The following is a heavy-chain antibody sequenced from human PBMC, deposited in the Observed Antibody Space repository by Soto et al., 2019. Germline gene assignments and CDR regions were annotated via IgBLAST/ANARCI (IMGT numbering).Heavy chain of an antibody. J-gene: IGHJ4*01. V-gene: IGHV3-72*01. CDR1: GFTFSDHY. D-gene: IGHD2-21*02. CDR3: ARASLPVPAPWDF. Sequence: GGSLRLSCAASGFTFSDHYMDWVRQAPGKGLEWVGRSRNKANSYTTEYAASVRGRFIISRDDAKNSLYLQMNSLKIEDTAVYYCARASLPVPAPWDFWGRGTQVTVSS. CDR2: SRNKANSYTT.